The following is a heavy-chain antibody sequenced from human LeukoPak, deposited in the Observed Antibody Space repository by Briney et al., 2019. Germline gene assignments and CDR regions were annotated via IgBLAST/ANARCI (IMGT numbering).Heavy chain of an antibody. V-gene: IGHV3-21*01. Sequence: GGSLRPSCAASGFSSSSYSTNWVRHAPGKGRGWVSSISTSSYYIYYTNSVKGPFSISRDNTKNSVYLKMNSLRDEDTAVYYCARDDDILTGYPFDYWGQGTLVTVSS. CDR3: ARDDDILTGYPFDY. J-gene: IGHJ4*02. CDR2: ISTSSYYI. D-gene: IGHD3-9*01. CDR1: GFSSSSYS.